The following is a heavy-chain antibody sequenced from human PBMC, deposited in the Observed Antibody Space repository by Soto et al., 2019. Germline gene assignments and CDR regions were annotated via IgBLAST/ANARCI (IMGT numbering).Heavy chain of an antibody. V-gene: IGHV1-69*01. D-gene: IGHD1-20*01. CDR1: GGTFSSYV. J-gene: IGHJ6*02. CDR2: IIPMFGTA. Sequence: QVHLVQSGAEVKEPGSSVKVSCKASGGTFSSYVISWVRQAPGQGLEWMGGIIPMFGTANYAQRFQDRVRITADESTSTAYMEVSRLRSRDTALYYCAGPIRETPIGYYYAIDVWGQGTMVIVSS. CDR3: AGPIRETPIGYYYAIDV.